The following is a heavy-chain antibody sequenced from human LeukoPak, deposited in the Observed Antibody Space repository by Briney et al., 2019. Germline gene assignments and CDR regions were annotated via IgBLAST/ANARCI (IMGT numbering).Heavy chain of an antibody. CDR2: MNPNSGNT. V-gene: IGHV1-8*01. CDR3: ARGFPRKYCSGGSCYKYYFDY. J-gene: IGHJ4*02. Sequence: ASVKVSCKASGYTFTSYDINRVRQATGQGLEWMGWMNPNSGNTGYAQKFQGRVTMTRNTSISTAYMELSSLRSEDTAVYYCARGFPRKYCSGGSCYKYYFDYWGQGTLVTVSS. CDR1: GYTFTSYD. D-gene: IGHD2-15*01.